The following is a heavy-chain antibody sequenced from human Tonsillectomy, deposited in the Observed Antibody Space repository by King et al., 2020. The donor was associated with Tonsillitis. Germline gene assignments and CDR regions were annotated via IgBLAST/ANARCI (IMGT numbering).Heavy chain of an antibody. D-gene: IGHD3-10*01. J-gene: IGHJ6*02. V-gene: IGHV3-30*18. Sequence: VQLVESGGVVVQPGRSLRLSCAASGFTFSSYGMHWVRQAPGKGLEGVAVISYDGSNKYYADSVKGRFTISRDNSKNTLYLQMNSLRAEDTAVYYCAKDLGRGYYYYGMDVWGQGTTVTVSS. CDR2: ISYDGSNK. CDR3: AKDLGRGYYYYGMDV. CDR1: GFTFSSYG.